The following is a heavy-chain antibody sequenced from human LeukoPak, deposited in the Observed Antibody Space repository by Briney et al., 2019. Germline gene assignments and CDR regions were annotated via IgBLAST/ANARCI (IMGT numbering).Heavy chain of an antibody. D-gene: IGHD2-21*02. Sequence: GGSLRLSCTASGFTFSTLAMSWVRQAPGEGLEWVSSISSRGDDTSYADSVKGRFTISRDNSKNTLYLQLNSLRVDDAAIYYCAKHRRSTLVTAYFDSWGQGTLVTVSS. CDR2: ISSRGDDT. J-gene: IGHJ4*02. V-gene: IGHV3-23*01. CDR1: GFTFSTLA. CDR3: AKHRRSTLVTAYFDS.